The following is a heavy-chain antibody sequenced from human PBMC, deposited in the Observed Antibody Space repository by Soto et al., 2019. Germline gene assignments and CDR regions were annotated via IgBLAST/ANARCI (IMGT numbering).Heavy chain of an antibody. CDR2: IYYGGST. CDR3: ASPKIAFYNWFDP. V-gene: IGHV4-39*01. Sequence: QLQLQESGPGLVKPSETLSLTCTVSGGSISSSSYYWGWIRQPPGKGLEWIGSIYYGGSTYYNPSLKSRVTISVDTYKNQFSLKLSSVTAADTAVYYCASPKIAFYNWFDPWGQGTLVTVSS. D-gene: IGHD3-3*02. J-gene: IGHJ5*02. CDR1: GGSISSSSYY.